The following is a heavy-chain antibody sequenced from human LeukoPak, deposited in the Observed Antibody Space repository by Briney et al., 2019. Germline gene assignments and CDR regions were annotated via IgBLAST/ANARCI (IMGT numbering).Heavy chain of an antibody. CDR3: ASKSTDHGELRFDY. V-gene: IGHV4-59*07. D-gene: IGHD4-17*01. J-gene: IGHJ4*02. CDR2: FYYTGTT. CDR1: GDSTNTYF. Sequence: PSDTLSLTCTISGDSTNTYFWSWIRQPPGKGLEWIGYFYYTGTTNYNPSLKSRVTISVDTSKNQFSLKVNSGTAADTGVYYCASKSTDHGELRFDYWGQGTLVTVSS.